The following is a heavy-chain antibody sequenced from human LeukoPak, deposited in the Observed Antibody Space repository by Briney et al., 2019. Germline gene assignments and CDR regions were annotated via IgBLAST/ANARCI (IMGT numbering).Heavy chain of an antibody. CDR1: GASLNGHY. D-gene: IGHD2-8*01. J-gene: IGHJ5*02. CDR2: GSDVGGT. V-gene: IGHV4-34*01. CDR3: AQNGQSGFSFDP. Sequence: SETLSLTCAVYGASLNGHYWSWIRQPPGKGLEWIGEGSDVGGTKYNPSLKSRVTISADTSKDQFSLKLSSVTAADTAVYYCAQNGQSGFSFDPWGQGTLVTVSS.